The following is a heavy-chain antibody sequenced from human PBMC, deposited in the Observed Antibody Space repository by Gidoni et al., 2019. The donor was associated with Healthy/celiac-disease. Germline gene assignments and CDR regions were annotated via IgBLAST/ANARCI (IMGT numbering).Heavy chain of an antibody. V-gene: IGHV1-18*01. J-gene: IGHJ4*02. Sequence: PGQGLECMGWISAYNSNTKYAQKLQGIVTMTTDPSTSTAYIDLRSLRSDYTDVYYCARARLCGSYSLGYFSPDYWGKGTLVTVSS. D-gene: IGHD1-26*01. CDR2: ISAYNSNT. CDR3: ARARLCGSYSLGYFSPDY.